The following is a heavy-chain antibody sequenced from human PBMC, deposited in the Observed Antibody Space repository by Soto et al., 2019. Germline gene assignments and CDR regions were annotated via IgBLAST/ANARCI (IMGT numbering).Heavy chain of an antibody. CDR3: ATVTAPPRKYSGSYYI. Sequence: ASVKVSCKVSGYTLTELSMQWVRQAPGKGLEWMGGFDPEDGETIYAQRFQGRVTMTEDTSTDTAYMELSSLRSEDTAVYYCATVTAPPRKYSGSYYIWGQGTLVTVYS. CDR1: GYTLTELS. J-gene: IGHJ4*02. CDR2: FDPEDGET. V-gene: IGHV1-24*01. D-gene: IGHD1-26*01.